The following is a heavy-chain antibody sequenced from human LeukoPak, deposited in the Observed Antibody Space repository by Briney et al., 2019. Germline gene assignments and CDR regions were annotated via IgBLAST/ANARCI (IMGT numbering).Heavy chain of an antibody. CDR1: GFTFSSYA. CDR3: AKSGGFVVVTATGS. CDR2: ISGSGGST. V-gene: IGHV3-23*01. J-gene: IGHJ4*02. Sequence: GGSLRLSCAASGFTFSSYAMSWVRQAPGKGLEWVSAISGSGGSTYYADSVKGRFTISRDNSKNTLYLQMNSLRAEDTAVYYCAKSGGFVVVTATGSWGQGTLVTVSS. D-gene: IGHD2-21*02.